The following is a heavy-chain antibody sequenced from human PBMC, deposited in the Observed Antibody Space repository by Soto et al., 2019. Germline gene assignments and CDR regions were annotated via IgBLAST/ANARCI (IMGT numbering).Heavy chain of an antibody. J-gene: IGHJ3*02. D-gene: IGHD3-3*01. CDR1: GGSISSSSYY. CDR2: IYYSGST. V-gene: IGHV4-39*01. Sequence: LSLTCTVSGGSISSSSYYWGWIRQPPGKGLEWIGSIYYSGSTYYNPSLKSRVTISVDTSKNQFSLKLSSVTAADTAVYYCARRRRVTIFGVVINDAFDIWGQGTMVTVSS. CDR3: ARRRRVTIFGVVINDAFDI.